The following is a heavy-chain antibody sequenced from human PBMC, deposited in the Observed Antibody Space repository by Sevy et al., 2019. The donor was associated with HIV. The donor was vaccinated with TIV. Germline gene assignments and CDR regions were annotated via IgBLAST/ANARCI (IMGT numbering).Heavy chain of an antibody. J-gene: IGHJ4*02. CDR2: ISSSGSAK. CDR1: GFTFSSYE. Sequence: GGSLRLSCAASGFTFSSYEMNWVRQAPGKGLEWVSYISSSGSAKHYADSVKGRFTISRDNAKNSLYRQMNSLRAEDTAFYYCAGFLDTFYEYWGQGTLVTVSS. CDR3: AGFLDTFYEY. V-gene: IGHV3-48*03.